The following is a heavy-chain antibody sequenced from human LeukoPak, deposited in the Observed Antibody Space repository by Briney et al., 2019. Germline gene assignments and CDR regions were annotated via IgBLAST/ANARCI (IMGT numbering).Heavy chain of an antibody. CDR3: ARDSGTEPYMGKLDY. J-gene: IGHJ4*02. V-gene: IGHV1-69*05. CDR1: GGTFSGYA. CDR2: IIPIFGTA. Sequence: SVKVSCKASGGTFSGYAISWVRQAPGQGLEWMGGIIPIFGTANYAQKFQGRVTITTDESTSTAYMELSSLRSEDTAVYYCARDSGTEPYMGKLDYWGQGTLVTVSS. D-gene: IGHD1-14*01.